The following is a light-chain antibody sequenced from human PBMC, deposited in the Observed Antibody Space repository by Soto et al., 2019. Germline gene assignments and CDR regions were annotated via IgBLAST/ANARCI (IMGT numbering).Light chain of an antibody. CDR2: GAS. J-gene: IGKJ1*01. V-gene: IGKV3-15*01. CDR1: QTISNN. CDR3: QQYNNWRS. Sequence: EIVLTQSPATLSVSPGERVTLTCRTSQTISNNLGWYQQKPGQAPRLLIYGASTRATGIPARFSGGGSGTAFTLTISSLQSDDFAVDYCQQYNNWRSFGQGTKVEIK.